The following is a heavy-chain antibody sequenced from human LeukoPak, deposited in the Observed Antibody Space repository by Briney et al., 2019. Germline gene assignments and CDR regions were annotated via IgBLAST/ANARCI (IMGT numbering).Heavy chain of an antibody. J-gene: IGHJ5*02. CDR2: ISGSGGST. CDR3: AKGGQLVYNWFDP. D-gene: IGHD6-13*01. Sequence: PGGSLRLSCTASGFNFGIYAMSWVRQAPGKGLEWVSAISGSGGSTYYADSVKGRFTISRDNSKNTLYLQMNSLRAEDTAVYYCAKGGQLVYNWFDPWGQGTLVTVSS. V-gene: IGHV3-23*01. CDR1: GFNFGIYA.